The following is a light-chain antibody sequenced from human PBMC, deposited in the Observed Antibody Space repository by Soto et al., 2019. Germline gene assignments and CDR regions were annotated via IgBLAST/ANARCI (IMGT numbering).Light chain of an antibody. Sequence: EIVLTQSPGTLSLSPGERATLSCRASQSVSSSYLAWYQQKPGQAPRLHIYGAYSRATGIPDRFSGSGSGTDCTLTISRLEPEDFAVYYCQQYGSSPQLTFGGGTKVEIK. J-gene: IGKJ4*01. CDR1: QSVSSSY. CDR3: QQYGSSPQLT. V-gene: IGKV3-20*01. CDR2: GAY.